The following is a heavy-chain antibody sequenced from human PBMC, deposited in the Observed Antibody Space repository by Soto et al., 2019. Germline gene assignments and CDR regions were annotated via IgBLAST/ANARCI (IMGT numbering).Heavy chain of an antibody. CDR1: GDSISTVDYF. CDR2: IYKSTTP. Sequence: QVHLLESGPGLVKPSQTLSLTCSVSGDSISTVDYFWAWIRQPPGQALEYIGYIYKSTTPYYNPSFESRVAISLDTSKSQFSLHVTSVTAADTAVYFCARGRYCLTGRCFPNWFDSWGQGTLVTVSS. J-gene: IGHJ5*01. CDR3: ARGRYCLTGRCFPNWFDS. V-gene: IGHV4-30-4*01. D-gene: IGHD2-15*01.